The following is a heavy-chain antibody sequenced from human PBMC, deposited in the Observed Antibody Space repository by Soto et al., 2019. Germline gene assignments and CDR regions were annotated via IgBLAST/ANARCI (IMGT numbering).Heavy chain of an antibody. D-gene: IGHD6-19*01. Sequence: ASGKVSCKASGYTFSGFYMHCVRQAPGQGLEWMGWINPNSGGTKSAEKFQGRVTMTRDTSISTAYMELSRLTSDDTAVYYCASAAVTGTAGLDFWGQGTQVTVSS. V-gene: IGHV1-2*02. CDR2: INPNSGGT. J-gene: IGHJ4*02. CDR1: GYTFSGFY. CDR3: ASAAVTGTAGLDF.